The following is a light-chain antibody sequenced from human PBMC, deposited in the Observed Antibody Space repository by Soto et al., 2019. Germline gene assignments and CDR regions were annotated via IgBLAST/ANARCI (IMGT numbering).Light chain of an antibody. V-gene: IGKV3D-15*01. CDR1: QSIGSN. CDR3: QQNDNWPRT. J-gene: IGKJ3*01. CDR2: GAS. Sequence: EIVMTQSPATLSVSPGERATLSCRASQSIGSNLAWYQQIYDQAPRLLIYGASTRATGIPARFSGSGSGTEFTLTISSLQSEDFAVYYCQQNDNWPRTFGPGTNVNIK.